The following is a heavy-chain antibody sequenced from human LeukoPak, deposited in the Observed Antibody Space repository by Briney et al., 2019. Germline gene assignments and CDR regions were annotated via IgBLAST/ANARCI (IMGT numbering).Heavy chain of an antibody. D-gene: IGHD2-21*01. CDR1: GFTFSSYA. V-gene: IGHV3-15*07. Sequence: PGGSLRLSCVTSGFTFSSYAFHWVRQAPGKGLEWVGRIKSKTDGGTTDYAAPVKGRFTISRDDSKTTLDLQMNSLKTEDTAMYYCTTGELGNEDYWGQGTLVTVSS. CDR2: IKSKTDGGTT. J-gene: IGHJ4*02. CDR3: TTGELGNEDY.